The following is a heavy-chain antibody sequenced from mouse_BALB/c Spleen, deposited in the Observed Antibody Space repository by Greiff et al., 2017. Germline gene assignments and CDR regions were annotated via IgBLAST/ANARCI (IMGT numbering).Heavy chain of an antibody. CDR3: TSLLRSGY. J-gene: IGHJ2*01. Sequence: EVKLVESGGGLVQPGGSMKLSCVASGFTFSNYWMNWVRQSPEKGLEWVAEIRLKSNNYATHYAESVKGRFTISRDDSKSSVYLQMNNLRAEDTGIYYCTSLLRSGYWGQGTTLTVSS. CDR2: IRLKSNNYAT. V-gene: IGHV6-6*02. D-gene: IGHD1-1*01. CDR1: GFTFSNYW.